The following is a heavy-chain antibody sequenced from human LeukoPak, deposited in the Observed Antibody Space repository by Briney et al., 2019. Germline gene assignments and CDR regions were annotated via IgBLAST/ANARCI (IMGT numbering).Heavy chain of an antibody. J-gene: IGHJ4*02. V-gene: IGHV4-61*02. CDR2: IYTSWST. Sequence: SETLSLTCTVSGGSISSGSYYWSWIRQPAGKGLEWIGRIYTSWSTKYNSSLESRVTISVGTSKNQFSLKLSSVTGADTAVYYCAREVVRGVINYWGQGTLVTVSS. CDR3: AREVVRGVINY. CDR1: GGSISSGSYY. D-gene: IGHD3-10*01.